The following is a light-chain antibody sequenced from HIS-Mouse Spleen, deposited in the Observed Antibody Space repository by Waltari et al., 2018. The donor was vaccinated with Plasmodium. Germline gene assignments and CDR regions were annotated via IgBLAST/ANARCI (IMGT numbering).Light chain of an antibody. Sequence: EIVMTQSPATLSVSPGERATLSCRASQSVSRNLAWYQQKPGQAPRLLIYGASTRATGIPARFSGSGSGTKFTLTISSMQSEDFAVYYCQQYNNWPLTFGGGTKVEIK. V-gene: IGKV3-15*01. CDR1: QSVSRN. CDR2: GAS. CDR3: QQYNNWPLT. J-gene: IGKJ4*01.